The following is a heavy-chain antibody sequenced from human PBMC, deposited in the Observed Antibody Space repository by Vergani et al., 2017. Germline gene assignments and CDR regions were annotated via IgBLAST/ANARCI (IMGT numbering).Heavy chain of an antibody. D-gene: IGHD2-2*01. CDR2: ISAYNGNT. V-gene: IGHV1-18*01. Sequence: QVQLVQSGAEVKKPGASVKVSCKASGYTFTSYGISWVRQAPGQGLEWMGWISAYNGNTNYAQKLQGRVTMTTDTSTSIAYMELRSLRSDDTAVYYCARDWGNQLLDWEGTFDYWGQGTLVTVSS. CDR3: ARDWGNQLLDWEGTFDY. J-gene: IGHJ4*02. CDR1: GYTFTSYG.